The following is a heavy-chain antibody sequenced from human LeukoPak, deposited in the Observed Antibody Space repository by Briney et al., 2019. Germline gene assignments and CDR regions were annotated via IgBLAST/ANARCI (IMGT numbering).Heavy chain of an antibody. CDR1: GGSFSGYY. V-gene: IGHV4-34*01. CDR2: INHSGST. D-gene: IGHD6-13*01. J-gene: IGHJ4*02. CDR3: ARRRRGVAAAGTPVDY. Sequence: SETLSLTCAVYGGSFSGYYWSWIRQPPGKGLEWIGEINHSGSTNYNPSLKSRVTISVDTSKNQFSLKLSSVTAADTAVYYCARRRRGVAAAGTPVDYWGQGTLVTVSS.